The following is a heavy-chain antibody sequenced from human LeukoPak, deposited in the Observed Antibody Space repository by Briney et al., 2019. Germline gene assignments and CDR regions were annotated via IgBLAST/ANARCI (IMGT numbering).Heavy chain of an antibody. Sequence: WASVKVSCKVSGHTLTELSMHWVRQAPGKGLEWMGGFDPEDGETIYAQKFQGRVTMTEDTSTDTAYMELSSLGSEDTAVYYCATVETTVTTFDYWGQGTLVTVSS. CDR3: ATVETTVTTFDY. CDR2: FDPEDGET. CDR1: GHTLTELS. J-gene: IGHJ4*02. V-gene: IGHV1-24*01. D-gene: IGHD4-17*01.